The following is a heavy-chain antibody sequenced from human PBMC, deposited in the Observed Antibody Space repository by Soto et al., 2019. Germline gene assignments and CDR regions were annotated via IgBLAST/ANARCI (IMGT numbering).Heavy chain of an antibody. CDR1: GFTFSSYG. D-gene: IGHD3-22*01. CDR3: AKDAHSSGYYPFDY. CDR2: ISYDGSSK. V-gene: IGHV3-30*18. Sequence: QVQLVESGGGVVQPGRSLRLSCAASGFTFSSYGMHWVRQAPGKGLEWVAVISYDGSSKYYADSVKGRFTISRDNSKNTLYLQMNSLRAEDTAVYYCAKDAHSSGYYPFDYWGQGTLVTVSS. J-gene: IGHJ4*02.